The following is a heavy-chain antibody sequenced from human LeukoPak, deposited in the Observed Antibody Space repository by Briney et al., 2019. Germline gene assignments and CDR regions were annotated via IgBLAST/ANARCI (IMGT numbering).Heavy chain of an antibody. D-gene: IGHD6-19*01. CDR1: GGSISNYY. CDR2: IYYSGNT. Sequence: PSETLSLTCTVFGGSISNYYWSWIRQPPGKGLEWIGYIYYSGNTNYNPSLKSRVTISVDTSKNQFSLKLSSVTAADTAVYYCARENYSSGWYGIIDYWGQGTLVTVSS. J-gene: IGHJ4*02. CDR3: ARENYSSGWYGIIDY. V-gene: IGHV4-59*01.